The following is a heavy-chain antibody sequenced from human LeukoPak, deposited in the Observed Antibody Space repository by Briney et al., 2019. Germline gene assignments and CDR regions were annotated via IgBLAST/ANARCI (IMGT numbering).Heavy chain of an antibody. CDR3: ARQSARHFDY. Sequence: SETLSLTCTVSGGSISSYYWSWIRQPPGKGLEWIGYIYYSGSTNYNPSLKSRVTISVDTSKNQCSLKLSSVTAADTAVYYCARQSARHFDYWGQGTLVTVSS. D-gene: IGHD6-6*01. CDR2: IYYSGST. J-gene: IGHJ4*02. V-gene: IGHV4-59*08. CDR1: GGSISSYY.